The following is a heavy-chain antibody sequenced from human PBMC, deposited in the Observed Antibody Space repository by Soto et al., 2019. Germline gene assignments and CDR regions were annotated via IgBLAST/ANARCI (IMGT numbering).Heavy chain of an antibody. D-gene: IGHD2-2*01. V-gene: IGHV3-30*18. CDR2: ISYDGSNK. J-gene: IGHJ4*02. CDR1: GFTFSSYG. CDR3: AKDTFRTAAARPGYNFDY. Sequence: QVQLVESGGGVVQPGRSLRLSCAASGFTFSSYGMHWGRQAPGKGLEWVAVISYDGSNKYYADSVKGRFTISRDNPKNTLYLQINSLRAEDTAVYYCAKDTFRTAAARPGYNFDYWGQGTLVTVSS.